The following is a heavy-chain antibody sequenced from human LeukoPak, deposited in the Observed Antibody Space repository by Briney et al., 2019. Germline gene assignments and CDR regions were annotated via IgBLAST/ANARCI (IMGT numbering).Heavy chain of an antibody. V-gene: IGHV4-59*01. CDR1: GGSINGYY. J-gene: IGHJ4*02. CDR2: IYYSGST. Sequence: SETLSLACSVSGGSINGYYWSWVRQPPGKGLEWIGYIYYSGSTSYNPSLKTRVTISIDTSKNQFSLKLSSVTAADTAVYYCARVLRPMASQYYFDYWGQGTLVTVSS. D-gene: IGHD3-10*01. CDR3: ARVLRPMASQYYFDY.